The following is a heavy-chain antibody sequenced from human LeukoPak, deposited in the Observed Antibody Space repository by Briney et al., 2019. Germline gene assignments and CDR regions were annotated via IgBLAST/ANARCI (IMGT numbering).Heavy chain of an antibody. Sequence: SETLSLTCAVYGGSFSGYYWSWIRQPPGKGLEWIGEINHSGSTNYNPSLKSRATISVDTSKNQFSLKLSSVTAADTAVYYCARLGKDIVVVPAARRYYYYYMDVWGKGTTVTVSS. CDR3: ARLGKDIVVVPAARRYYYYYMDV. J-gene: IGHJ6*03. CDR1: GGSFSGYY. V-gene: IGHV4-34*01. D-gene: IGHD2-2*01. CDR2: INHSGST.